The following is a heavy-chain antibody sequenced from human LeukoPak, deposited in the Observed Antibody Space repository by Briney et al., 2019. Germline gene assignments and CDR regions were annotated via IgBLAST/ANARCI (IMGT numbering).Heavy chain of an antibody. CDR2: INAGNGNT. CDR1: GYTFTSYA. J-gene: IGHJ5*02. D-gene: IGHD3-10*01. CDR3: ARSYYYGSGSSNEFDP. Sequence: GGSLRLSCAASGYTFTSYAMHWVRQAPGQRLERMGWINAGNGNTKYSQEFQGRVTITRDTSASTAYMELSSPRSEDMAVYYCARSYYYGSGSSNEFDPWGQGTLVTVSS. V-gene: IGHV1-3*03.